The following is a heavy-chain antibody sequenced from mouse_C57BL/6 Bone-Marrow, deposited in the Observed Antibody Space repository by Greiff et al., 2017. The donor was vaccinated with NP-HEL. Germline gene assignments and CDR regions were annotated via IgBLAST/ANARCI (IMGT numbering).Heavy chain of an antibody. CDR2: ISNLAYSI. V-gene: IGHV5-15*04. J-gene: IGHJ3*01. D-gene: IGHD4-1*01. CDR3: ARHELGRFAY. Sequence: EVMLVESGGGLVQPGGSLKLSCAASGFTFSDYGMAWVRQAPRKGPEWVAFISNLAYSIYYADTVTGRFTSSRENAKNTLYLEMSSLRSEDTAMYYCARHELGRFAYWGQGTLVTVSA. CDR1: GFTFSDYG.